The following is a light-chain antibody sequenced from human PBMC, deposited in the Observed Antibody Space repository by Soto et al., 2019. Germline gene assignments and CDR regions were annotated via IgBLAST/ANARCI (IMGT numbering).Light chain of an antibody. CDR2: SNN. CDR3: AAWDDSLLI. CDR1: SSNIGSNT. Sequence: QSVLTQPPSASGTPGQRVTISCSGSSSNIGSNTVNWYQQLPGTAPKLLIYSNNQRPSGVPDRFSGSKSGTSASLAISGLQSEDEDDYYCAAWDDSLLIFGTGTKLTVL. J-gene: IGLJ1*01. V-gene: IGLV1-44*01.